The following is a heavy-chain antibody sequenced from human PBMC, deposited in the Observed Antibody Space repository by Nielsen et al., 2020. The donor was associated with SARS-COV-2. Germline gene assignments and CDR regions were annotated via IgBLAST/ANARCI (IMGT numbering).Heavy chain of an antibody. J-gene: IGHJ3*02. CDR3: ARDGIIPAAFDI. CDR1: GFTFSSTW. V-gene: IGHV3-74*01. CDR2: INPSGSGT. D-gene: IGHD3-3*01. Sequence: GESLKISCSASGFTFSSTWMDWVRQAPGQGLVWVSRINPSGSGTAYADSVKGRFTISRDNAKNSLYLQMNSLRAEDTAVYYCARDGIIPAAFDIWGQGTMVTVSS.